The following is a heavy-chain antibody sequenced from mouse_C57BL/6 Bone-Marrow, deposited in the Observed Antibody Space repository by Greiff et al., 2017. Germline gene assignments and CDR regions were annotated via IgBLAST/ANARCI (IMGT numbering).Heavy chain of an antibody. V-gene: IGHV1-39*01. J-gene: IGHJ4*01. D-gene: IGHD1-1*01. CDR1: GYSFTDYN. CDR2: INPNYGTT. Sequence: LMESGPELVKPGASVKISCKASGYSFTDYNMNWVKQSNGQSLEWIGVINPNYGTTSYNQKFKGKATLTVDQSSSTAYMQLNNLASEDSTSYYCARSEINTVVTPYAIDYWGQGTSVTVSS. CDR3: ARSEINTVVTPYAIDY.